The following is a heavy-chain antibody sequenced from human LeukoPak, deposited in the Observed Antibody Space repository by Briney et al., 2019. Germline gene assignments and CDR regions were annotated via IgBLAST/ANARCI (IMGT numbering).Heavy chain of an antibody. Sequence: PGGSLRLSCAASGFTFSSYWMHWVRQAPGKGLVWVSRINSDGSSTSYADSVKGRFTISRDNAKNTLYLQMNSLRAEDAAVYYCARVVRVMHFDYWGQGTLVTVSS. J-gene: IGHJ4*02. CDR3: ARVVRVMHFDY. V-gene: IGHV3-74*01. D-gene: IGHD3/OR15-3a*01. CDR1: GFTFSSYW. CDR2: INSDGSST.